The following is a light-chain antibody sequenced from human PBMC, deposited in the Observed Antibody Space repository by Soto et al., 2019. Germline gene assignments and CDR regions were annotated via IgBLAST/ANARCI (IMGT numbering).Light chain of an antibody. CDR2: DAS. V-gene: IGKV3D-20*02. Sequence: EIVLTQSPGTLSLSPGERATLSCRASQRVGSSFLAWYQQKPGQAPRLLIYDASNRATGIPARFSGSGSGTDFTLTISSLEPEDFAVYYCQQRSNWPLTFGGGTKVDIK. J-gene: IGKJ4*01. CDR3: QQRSNWPLT. CDR1: QRVGSSF.